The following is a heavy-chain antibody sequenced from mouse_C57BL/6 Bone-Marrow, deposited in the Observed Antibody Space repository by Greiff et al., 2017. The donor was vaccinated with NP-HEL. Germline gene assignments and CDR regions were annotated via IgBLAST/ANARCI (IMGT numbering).Heavy chain of an antibody. CDR1: GYAFSSYW. J-gene: IGHJ1*03. V-gene: IGHV1-80*01. CDR3: ARVSNYGWYFDV. D-gene: IGHD2-5*01. CDR2: IYPGDGDT. Sequence: VQLQQSGAELVKPGASVKISCKASGYAFSSYWMNWVKQRPGKGLEWIGQIYPGDGDTNYNGKFKGKATLTADKSSSTAYMQLSSLTSEDSAVDFCARVSNYGWYFDVWGTGTTVTVSS.